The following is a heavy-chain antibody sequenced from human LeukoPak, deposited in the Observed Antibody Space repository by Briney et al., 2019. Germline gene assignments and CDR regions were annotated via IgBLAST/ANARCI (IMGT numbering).Heavy chain of an antibody. CDR1: GGSFSGYY. D-gene: IGHD3-3*01. CDR2: VNHSGST. Sequence: SETLSLTYAVYGGSFSGYYWSWIRQPPGKGLEWIGEVNHSGSTNYNPSLKSRVTISVDTSKNQFSLKLSSVTAADTAVYYCARGGYDFWSGYYYYYYYMDVWGKGTTITVSS. V-gene: IGHV4-34*01. CDR3: ARGGYDFWSGYYYYYYYMDV. J-gene: IGHJ6*03.